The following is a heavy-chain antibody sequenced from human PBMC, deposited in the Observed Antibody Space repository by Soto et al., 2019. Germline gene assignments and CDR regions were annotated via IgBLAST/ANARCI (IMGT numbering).Heavy chain of an antibody. CDR3: AKDPGQMSGYYWLRYYYGMDV. CDR2: ISGSGGST. J-gene: IGHJ6*02. V-gene: IGHV3-23*01. Sequence: PGGSLRLSCAASGFTFSSYAMSWVRQAPGKGLEWVSAISGSGGSTYYADSVKGRFTISRDNSKNTLYLQMNSLRAEDTAVYYCAKDPGQMSGYYWLRYYYGMDVWGQGTTVTVSS. CDR1: GFTFSSYA. D-gene: IGHD3-3*01.